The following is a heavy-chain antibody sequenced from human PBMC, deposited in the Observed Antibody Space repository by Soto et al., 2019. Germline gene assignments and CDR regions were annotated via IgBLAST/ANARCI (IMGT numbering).Heavy chain of an antibody. J-gene: IGHJ4*02. CDR1: GFTFSSYP. CDR2: ITEDGSGT. V-gene: IGHV3-74*01. CDR3: VRGTNGWRGMDY. D-gene: IGHD2-8*01. Sequence: GGALRLSCATSGFTFSSYPIHWVRQAPGKGPVWVSRITEDGSGTTYADSVKGRFTVTRDNAKNTMYLQTSGLGAEDTAVYHCVRGTNGWRGMDYWGQGTLVTVSS.